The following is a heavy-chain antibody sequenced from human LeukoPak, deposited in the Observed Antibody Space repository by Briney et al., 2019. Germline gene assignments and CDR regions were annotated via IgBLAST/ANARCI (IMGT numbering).Heavy chain of an antibody. CDR2: IKEDGSEK. CDR3: VRGRIYYIY. V-gene: IGHV3-7*04. Sequence: GGSLRLSCAASGFTFTSYWMSWVRQAPGKGLEWVANIKEDGSEKYYVDSVKGRFTISRDNAKNSLYLQMNSLRAEDTAVYYCVRGRIYYIYWGQGTLVTVSS. J-gene: IGHJ4*02. D-gene: IGHD3-22*01. CDR1: GFTFTSYW.